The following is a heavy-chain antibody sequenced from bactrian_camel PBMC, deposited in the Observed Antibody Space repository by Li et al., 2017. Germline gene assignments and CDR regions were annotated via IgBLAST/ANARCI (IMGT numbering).Heavy chain of an antibody. CDR1: RYTYSMTRYC. Sequence: HVQLVESGGGLVQPGGSLRLSCAASRYTYSMTRYCMGWVRQAPGKGLEWVSTINSVGRNTFYGDSVTGRFTISRDNAKNTLYLHMNSLKSEDTAVYYCVRDLAYFAYDGGNYWGQGTQVTVS. J-gene: IGHJ4*01. D-gene: IGHD1*01. CDR3: VRDLAYFAYDGGNY. V-gene: IGHV3S6*01. CDR2: INSVGRNT.